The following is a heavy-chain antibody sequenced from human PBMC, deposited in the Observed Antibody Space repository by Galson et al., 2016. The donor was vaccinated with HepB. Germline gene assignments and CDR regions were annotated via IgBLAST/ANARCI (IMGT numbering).Heavy chain of an antibody. V-gene: IGHV3-53*01. J-gene: IGHJ4*02. CDR2: IDIGGTT. Sequence: SLRLSCAASGITVSSSYMIWVRQAPGKGLEWVSVIDIGGTTHYADSVKGRFTISRDNSKNTLDLQMNSLRGEDTAVYYCASDSTVAHRAGYWGQGTLVTVSS. CDR1: GITVSSSY. CDR3: ASDSTVAHRAGY. D-gene: IGHD1-14*01.